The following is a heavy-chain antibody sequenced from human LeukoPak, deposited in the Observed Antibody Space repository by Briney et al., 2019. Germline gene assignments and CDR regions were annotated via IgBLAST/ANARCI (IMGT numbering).Heavy chain of an antibody. J-gene: IGHJ4*02. V-gene: IGHV3-23*01. D-gene: IGHD3-22*01. CDR1: GFTFSSNA. Sequence: GGSLRLSCAASGFTFSSNAMSWVRQAPGKGLEWVSSISGSDGSSDGSTYYADSVKGRFTISRDNSKNTLYLQMNSLRSDDTAVYYCARSYDLIVVVSSFDYWGQGTLVTVSS. CDR3: ARSYDLIVVVSSFDY. CDR2: ISGSDGSSDGST.